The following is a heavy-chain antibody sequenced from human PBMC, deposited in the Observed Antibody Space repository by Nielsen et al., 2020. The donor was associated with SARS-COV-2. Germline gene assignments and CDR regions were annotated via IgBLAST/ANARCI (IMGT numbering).Heavy chain of an antibody. CDR2: ISNDVSDK. V-gene: IGHV3-30*03. J-gene: IGHJ4*02. CDR3: ARTISGSYFGYFDY. D-gene: IGHD1-26*01. Sequence: WIRQPPGKGLEWVAVISNDVSDKYYADSVKGRFIISRDNSKNTLYLQMNSLRAEDTAVYYCARTISGSYFGYFDYWGQGTLVTVSS.